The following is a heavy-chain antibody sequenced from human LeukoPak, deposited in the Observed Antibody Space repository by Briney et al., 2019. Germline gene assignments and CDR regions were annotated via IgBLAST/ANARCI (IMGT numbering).Heavy chain of an antibody. CDR2: INHSGST. D-gene: IGHD1/OR15-1a*01. J-gene: IGHJ4*02. Sequence: SETLSLTCAVYGGSFSGYYWSWIRQPPGKGLEWIGEINHSGSTNYNPSLKSRVTLSVDTSKNQFSLKVKSVTTADTALYYCARDLTNWGRGTLVAVSS. CDR1: GGSFSGYY. CDR3: ARDLTN. V-gene: IGHV4-34*01.